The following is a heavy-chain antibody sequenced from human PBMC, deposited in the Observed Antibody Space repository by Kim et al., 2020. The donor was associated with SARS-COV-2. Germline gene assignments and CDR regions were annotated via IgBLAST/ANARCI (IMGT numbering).Heavy chain of an antibody. J-gene: IGHJ4*02. V-gene: IGHV3-7*01. D-gene: IGHD2-15*01. CDR3: ARDIWHYCSGGTCSIFDY. CDR2: IKQDGSEK. Sequence: GGSLRLSCAASGFTFSSYWMSWVRQAPGKGLEWVANIKQDGSEKYYVDSVKGRFTISRDNAKNSLYLQINSLRAEDTAVYYCARDIWHYCSGGTCSIFDYWGQGTLVTVSS. CDR1: GFTFSSYW.